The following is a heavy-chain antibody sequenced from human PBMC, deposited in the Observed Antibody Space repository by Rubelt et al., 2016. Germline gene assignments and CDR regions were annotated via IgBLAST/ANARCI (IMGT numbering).Heavy chain of an antibody. V-gene: IGHV3-7*01. J-gene: IGHJ4*02. CDR1: GFTFSHFW. CDR2: IKQDGSEK. Sequence: EVRLVESGGGLVQPGGSLRLSCAASGFTFSHFWMIWVRQVPGKGLEWVANIKQDGSEKFYVDSVKGRFTISRDSAKNSVYLQMNNLRVEDTAVYYCANVAGDHWGQGTLVTVSS. D-gene: IGHD2-15*01. CDR3: ANVAGDH.